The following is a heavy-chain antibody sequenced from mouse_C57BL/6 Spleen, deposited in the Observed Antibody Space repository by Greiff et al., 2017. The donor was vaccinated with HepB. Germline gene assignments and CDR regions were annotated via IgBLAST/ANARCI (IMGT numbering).Heavy chain of an antibody. CDR2: IDPETGGT. J-gene: IGHJ4*01. CDR3: TVPPTVGAMDY. CDR1: GYTFTDYE. Sequence: QVHVKQSGAELVRPGASVTLSCKASGYTFTDYEMHWVKQTPVHGLEWIGAIDPETGGTAYNQKFKGKAILTADKSSSTAYMELRSLTSEDSAVYYCTVPPTVGAMDYWGQGTSVTVSS. D-gene: IGHD1-1*01. V-gene: IGHV1-15*01.